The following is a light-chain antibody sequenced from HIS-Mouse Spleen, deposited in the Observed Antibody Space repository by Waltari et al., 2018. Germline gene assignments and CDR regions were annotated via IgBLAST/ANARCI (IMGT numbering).Light chain of an antibody. CDR1: SRDVGGYNS. CDR2: DGR. J-gene: IGLJ1*01. V-gene: IGLV2-14*03. Sequence: QSALTQPASVPGSPGQSITISSTGTSRDVGGYNSVSSYQQHPGKAPKLLIYDGRNRPSGVSNRFSGSKSGNTASLTISGLQAEDEADYYCSSYTSSSTLYVFGTGTKVTVL. CDR3: SSYTSSSTLYV.